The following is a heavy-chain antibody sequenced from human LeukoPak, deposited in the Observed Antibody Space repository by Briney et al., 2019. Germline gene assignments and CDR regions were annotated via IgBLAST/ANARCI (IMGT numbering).Heavy chain of an antibody. CDR3: ARTAGYCSSTSCFYYYYMDV. V-gene: IGHV1-2*02. CDR2: INPNSGGT. D-gene: IGHD2-2*01. Sequence: ASVKVSCKVSGYTLTELSVHWVRQAPGQGLEWMGWINPNSGGTNYAQKFQGRVTMTRDTSISTAYMELSRLRSDDTAVYYCARTAGYCSSTSCFYYYYMDVWGKGTTVTISS. CDR1: GYTLTELS. J-gene: IGHJ6*03.